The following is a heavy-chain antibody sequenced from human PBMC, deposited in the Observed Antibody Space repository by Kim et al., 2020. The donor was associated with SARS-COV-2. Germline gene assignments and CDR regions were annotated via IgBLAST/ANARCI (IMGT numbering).Heavy chain of an antibody. D-gene: IGHD2-15*01. J-gene: IGHJ6*02. CDR3: ARDYGGRDYYYYYGMDV. V-gene: IGHV1-3*01. CDR1: GYTFTSYA. CDR2: INAGNGNT. Sequence: ASVKVSCKASGYTFTSYAMHWVRQAPGQRLEWMGWINAGNGNTKYSQKFQGRVTITRDTSASTAYMELSSLRSEDTAVYYCARDYGGRDYYYYYGMDVWGQGTTVTVSS.